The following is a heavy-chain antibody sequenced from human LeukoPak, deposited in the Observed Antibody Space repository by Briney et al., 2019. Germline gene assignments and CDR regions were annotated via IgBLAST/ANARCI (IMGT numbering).Heavy chain of an antibody. Sequence: GGSLRLSCAASGFSFSRYWMSWVRQAPGKGLEWVSGISWNSGSIGYADSVKGRFTISRDNAKNSLYLQMNSLRAEDTALYYCAKVDEERSYYYGSGTFDYWGQGTLVTVSS. J-gene: IGHJ4*02. D-gene: IGHD3-10*01. CDR2: ISWNSGSI. CDR3: AKVDEERSYYYGSGTFDY. V-gene: IGHV3-9*01. CDR1: GFSFSRYW.